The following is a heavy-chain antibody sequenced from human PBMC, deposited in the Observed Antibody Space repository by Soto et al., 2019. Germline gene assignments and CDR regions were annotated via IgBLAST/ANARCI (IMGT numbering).Heavy chain of an antibody. CDR3: AAQLWDSDY. CDR1: GFAFGNYD. J-gene: IGHJ4*02. V-gene: IGHV3-23*01. D-gene: IGHD1-1*01. Sequence: PGGSLRLSCTASGFAFGNYDMAWVRQAPGGGLEWVSSIHPSGSNRHYADSVEGRFIISRDNSKNTLSLHIYNLRVEDTAVYYCAAQLWDSDYWGQGTLVTVSS. CDR2: IHPSGSNR.